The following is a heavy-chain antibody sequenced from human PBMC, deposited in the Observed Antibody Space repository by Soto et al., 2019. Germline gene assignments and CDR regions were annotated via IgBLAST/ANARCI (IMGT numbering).Heavy chain of an antibody. V-gene: IGHV4-4*02. J-gene: IGHJ4*02. CDR1: GGSISSSNW. CDR3: ARAENSSSWHFDY. Sequence: PSETLSLTCAVSGGSISSSNWWSWVRQPPGKGLEWIGEIYHSGSTNYNPSLKSRVTISVDKSKNQFSLKLSSVTAADTAVYYCARAENSSSWHFDYWGQGTLVTVSS. D-gene: IGHD6-13*01. CDR2: IYHSGST.